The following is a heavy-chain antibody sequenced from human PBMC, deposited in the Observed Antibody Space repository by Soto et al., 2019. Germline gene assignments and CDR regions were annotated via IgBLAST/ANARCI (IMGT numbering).Heavy chain of an antibody. Sequence: GGSLRLSCAASGFTFSSYGMHWVRQAPGKGLEWVAVIWYDGSNKYYADSVKGRFTISRDNSKNTLYLQMNSLRAEDTAVHYCVKDESINWYSGHFRHWGQGTLVTVSS. CDR2: IWYDGSNK. V-gene: IGHV3-33*06. J-gene: IGHJ1*01. D-gene: IGHD6-13*01. CDR3: VKDESINWYSGHFRH. CDR1: GFTFSSYG.